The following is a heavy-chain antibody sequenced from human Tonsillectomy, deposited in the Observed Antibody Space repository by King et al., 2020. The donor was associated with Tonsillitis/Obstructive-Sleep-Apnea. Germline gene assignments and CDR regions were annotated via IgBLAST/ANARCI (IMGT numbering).Heavy chain of an antibody. J-gene: IGHJ6*03. CDR3: ARGRFSGSYAGERYYSYLDV. CDR2: MNPTSGNT. V-gene: IGHV1-8*01. Sequence: QLVQSGAEVQKPGASVRVSCKASGYSFTSDDIIWVRKTTGQGLEWMGWMNPTSGNTAYAHKFQGRVTMTRNISISTAYMELNSLRSEDTAVFYCARGRFSGSYAGERYYSYLDVRGNGTTVTVSS. CDR1: GYSFTSDD. D-gene: IGHD1-26*01.